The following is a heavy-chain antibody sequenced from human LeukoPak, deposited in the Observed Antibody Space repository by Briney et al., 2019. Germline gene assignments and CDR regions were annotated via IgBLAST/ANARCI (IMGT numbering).Heavy chain of an antibody. D-gene: IGHD3-16*01. Sequence: GGSLRLSCGASGFTFSSYWMHWVRQAPGKGLVWVSRIDSDGSSTTYADSVKGRFTISRDNAKNTLYLQMNSLRAEDTAVYYCARFGVPYGMDVWGQGTTVTVSS. J-gene: IGHJ6*02. CDR3: ARFGVPYGMDV. CDR2: IDSDGSST. CDR1: GFTFSSYW. V-gene: IGHV3-74*01.